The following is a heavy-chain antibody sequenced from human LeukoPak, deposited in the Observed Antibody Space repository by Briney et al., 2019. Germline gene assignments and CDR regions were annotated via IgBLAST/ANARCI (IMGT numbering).Heavy chain of an antibody. CDR1: GFTFSTHD. CDR2: INSRSSTI. J-gene: IGHJ3*02. V-gene: IGHV3-48*04. D-gene: IGHD2-21*02. Sequence: GGSLRLLCAASGFTFSTHDVNWVRQAPGKGLEWVSFINSRSSTIYYADSVKGRFTISRDNAKNSLYLQMNSLRAEDTAVYYCTSHTGTGDAFRPFHIWGQGTMVTVSS. CDR3: TSHTGTGDAFRPFHI.